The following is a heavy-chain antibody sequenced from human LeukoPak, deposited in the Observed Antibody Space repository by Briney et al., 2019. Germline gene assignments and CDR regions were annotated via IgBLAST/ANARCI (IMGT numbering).Heavy chain of an antibody. V-gene: IGHV4-30-4*08. CDR3: APRGVLLWFGESN. CDR2: IYYSGST. D-gene: IGHD3-10*01. Sequence: SQTVSLTCTVSGGSISSGDYYWSWIRQPPGKGLEWIGYIYYSGSTYYNPSLKSRVTISVDTSKNQFSLKLSSVTAADTAVYYCAPRGVLLWFGESNWGQGTLVTVSS. J-gene: IGHJ4*02. CDR1: GGSISSGDYY.